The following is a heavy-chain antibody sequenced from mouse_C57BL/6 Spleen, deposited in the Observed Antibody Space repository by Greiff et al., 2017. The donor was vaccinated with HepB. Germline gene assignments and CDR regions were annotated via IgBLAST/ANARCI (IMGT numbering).Heavy chain of an antibody. CDR2: IYPGDGDT. CDR1: GYAFSSSW. CDR3: ARSRITTVVEGDY. J-gene: IGHJ2*01. V-gene: IGHV1-82*01. D-gene: IGHD1-1*01. Sequence: VKLMESGPELVKPGASVKISCKASGYAFSSSWMNWVKQRPGKGLEWIGRIYPGDGDTNYNGKFKGKATLTADKSSSTAYMQLSSLTSEDSAVYFCARSRITTVVEGDYWGQGTTLTVSS.